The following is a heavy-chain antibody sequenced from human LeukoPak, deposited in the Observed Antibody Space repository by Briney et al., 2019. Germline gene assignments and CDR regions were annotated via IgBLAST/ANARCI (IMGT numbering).Heavy chain of an antibody. CDR1: GFAFGNTG. CDR2: ISRGGDMT. D-gene: IGHD5-24*01. V-gene: IGHV3-23*01. Sequence: PGGSLRLSCAASGFAFGNTGMSWVRQTPGTGLEWVSSISRGGDMTFYADSVRGRFTVSRDNSINTLYLQMNSLRAEDTAVYYCARHVTISGPYDASDIWGQGTMVTVSP. J-gene: IGHJ3*02. CDR3: ARHVTISGPYDASDI.